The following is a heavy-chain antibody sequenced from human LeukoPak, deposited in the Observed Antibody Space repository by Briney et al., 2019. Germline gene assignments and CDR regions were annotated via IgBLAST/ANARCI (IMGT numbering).Heavy chain of an antibody. Sequence: GGSLRLSCAPSGFTFDNFAMTWVRPAPGKGLEWVSEITGSGGSTYYAGSVKDRFTISRDNSKNTLYLQMNSLRAEDTAIYYCARELFDFDYWGQGTLVTVSS. D-gene: IGHD3-10*01. CDR2: ITGSGGST. V-gene: IGHV3-23*01. CDR3: ARELFDFDY. J-gene: IGHJ4*02. CDR1: GFTFDNFA.